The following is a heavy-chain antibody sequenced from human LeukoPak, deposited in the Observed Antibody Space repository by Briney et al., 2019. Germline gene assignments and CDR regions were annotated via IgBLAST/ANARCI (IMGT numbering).Heavy chain of an antibody. CDR1: GYAFNGYY. J-gene: IGHJ4*02. Sequence: GAAVKVSCKSSGYAFNGYYMHWVRQAPGQGLEWMGWINPNNGGTKYAQNFQGRVTMTRDTSISTAYMELSRLRSDDTAVYYCARVARYFDWLDYFDYWGQGTLVTVSS. V-gene: IGHV1-2*02. D-gene: IGHD3-9*01. CDR2: INPNNGGT. CDR3: ARVARYFDWLDYFDY.